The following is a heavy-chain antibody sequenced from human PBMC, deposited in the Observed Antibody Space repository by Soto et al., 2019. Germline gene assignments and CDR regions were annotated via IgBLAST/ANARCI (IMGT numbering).Heavy chain of an antibody. V-gene: IGHV3-64*01. Sequence: PGGSLRLSCAASGFTFSSYAMHWVRQAPGKGLEYVSAISSNGGSTYYANSVKGRFTISRDNSKNTLYLQMGSLRAEDMAVYYCARDPYYDILTGYGMDVWGQGTTVTVS. CDR1: GFTFSSYA. CDR3: ARDPYYDILTGYGMDV. D-gene: IGHD3-9*01. CDR2: ISSNGGST. J-gene: IGHJ6*02.